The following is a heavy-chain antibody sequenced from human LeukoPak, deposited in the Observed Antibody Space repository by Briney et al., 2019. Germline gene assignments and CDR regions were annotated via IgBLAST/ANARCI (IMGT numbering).Heavy chain of an antibody. CDR3: ARDRLGVTTFIDY. V-gene: IGHV3-21*01. J-gene: IGHJ4*02. CDR2: ISSSSSYI. Sequence: GGSLRLSCAASGFTFSSYSMNWVRQAPGKGLEWVSSISSSSSYIYYADSVKGRFTISRDNAKNSLYLQMNSLRAEDTAVYYCARDRLGVTTFIDYWGQGTLVTVSS. CDR1: GFTFSSYS. D-gene: IGHD3-16*01.